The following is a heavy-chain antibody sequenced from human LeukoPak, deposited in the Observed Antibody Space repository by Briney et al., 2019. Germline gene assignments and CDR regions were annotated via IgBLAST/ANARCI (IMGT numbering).Heavy chain of an antibody. J-gene: IGHJ4*02. CDR2: INAGDGST. D-gene: IGHD1-26*01. V-gene: IGHV1-3*01. CDR3: ARDKSGDVRVDFDY. Sequence: ASVTVSCKTSGYNFISYAIQWVRQALGQRLEWMGYINAGDGSTKYSQKFQGRVSITRDTSANTVYMELSSLRSEDTAIYYCARDKSGDVRVDFDYWGQGTLVTVSS. CDR1: GYNFISYA.